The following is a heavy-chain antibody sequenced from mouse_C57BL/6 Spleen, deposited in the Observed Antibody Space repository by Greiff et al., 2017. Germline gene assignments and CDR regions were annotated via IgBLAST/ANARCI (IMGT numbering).Heavy chain of an antibody. Sequence: EVKLVESGGGLVKPGGSLKLSCAASGFTFSSYTMSWVRQTPEKRLEWVATISGGGGNTDYPDSVKGRFTISRDNAKNTLYLQMSSLRSEDTALYYCARHDYGSSGAMDYWGQGTSVTVSS. D-gene: IGHD1-1*01. CDR1: GFTFSSYT. V-gene: IGHV5-9*01. CDR3: ARHDYGSSGAMDY. CDR2: ISGGGGNT. J-gene: IGHJ4*01.